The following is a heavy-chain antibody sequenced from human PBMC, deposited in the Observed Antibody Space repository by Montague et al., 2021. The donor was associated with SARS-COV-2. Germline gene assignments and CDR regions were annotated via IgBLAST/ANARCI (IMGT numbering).Heavy chain of an antibody. CDR2: VYYNGDT. D-gene: IGHD6-19*01. CDR1: GGSTASHY. Sequence: SETLSLTCTVSGGSTASHYWNWSRQSPGKRPEWIGYVYYNGDTKYNPSLQSRVTISIDTAENQFSLRLNSVTAADTAVDFCARGWDFDPWGHGRLATVSS. CDR3: ARGWDFDP. J-gene: IGHJ3*01. V-gene: IGHV4-59*08.